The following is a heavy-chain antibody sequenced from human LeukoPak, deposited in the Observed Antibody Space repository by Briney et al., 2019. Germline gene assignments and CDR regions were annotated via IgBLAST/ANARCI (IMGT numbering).Heavy chain of an antibody. CDR1: GFIFSSYA. J-gene: IGHJ5*02. CDR2: ISGSGFNT. Sequence: GGSLRLSCAASGFIFSSYAMSWVRQAPGEGLEWVSTISGSGFNTYYADSVKGRFTISRDNSKNMLYLQMNSLRAEDTAVYYCAKDSTVTTGRFDPWGQGTLVTVS. CDR3: AKDSTVTTGRFDP. D-gene: IGHD4-17*01. V-gene: IGHV3-23*01.